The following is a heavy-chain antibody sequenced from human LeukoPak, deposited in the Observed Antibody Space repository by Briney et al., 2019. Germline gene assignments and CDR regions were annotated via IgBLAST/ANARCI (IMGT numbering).Heavy chain of an antibody. CDR3: ARGYGDFWSGYYEFDY. Sequence: SQTLSLTCAVSGGSSRGYSWSCICQPPAKGLEWIGEINHSGSTNYNPSLKSRVTISVDTSKNQFSPKLSSVTAADTAVYYCARGYGDFWSGYYEFDYWGQGTLVTVSS. V-gene: IGHV4-34*01. CDR2: INHSGST. CDR1: GGSSRGYS. J-gene: IGHJ4*02. D-gene: IGHD3-3*01.